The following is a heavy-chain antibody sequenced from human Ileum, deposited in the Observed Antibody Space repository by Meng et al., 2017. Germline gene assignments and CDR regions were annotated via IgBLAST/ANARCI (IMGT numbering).Heavy chain of an antibody. CDR3: AAFCSGGSCPEY. CDR1: GASISSYY. CDR2: IHYSGST. J-gene: IGHJ4*02. D-gene: IGHD2-15*01. V-gene: IGHV4-59*01. Sequence: QVQLQESGPGLAKPSETLSLTCTVSGASISSYYWTWIRQPPGKGLDWIGYIHYSGSTNYNPSLKSRITMSVDTSKNQVSLKLSSVTAADTAICFCAAFCSGGSCPEYWGQGTLVTVSS.